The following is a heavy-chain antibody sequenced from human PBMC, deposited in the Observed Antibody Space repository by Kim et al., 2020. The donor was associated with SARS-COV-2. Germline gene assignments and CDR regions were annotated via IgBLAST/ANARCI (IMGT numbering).Heavy chain of an antibody. V-gene: IGHV3-23*01. CDR1: GFTFSSYA. CDR2: ISGSGGST. Sequence: GGSLRLSCAASGFTFSSYAMSWVRQAPEKGLEWVSAISGSGGSTYYADSVKGRFTISRDNSKNTLYLQMNSLRAEDTAVYYCAKDPASMIVVVIDYWGQGTLVTVSS. J-gene: IGHJ4*02. D-gene: IGHD3-22*01. CDR3: AKDPASMIVVVIDY.